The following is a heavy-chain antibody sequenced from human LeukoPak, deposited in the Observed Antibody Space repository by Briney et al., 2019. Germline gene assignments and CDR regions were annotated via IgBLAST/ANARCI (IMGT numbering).Heavy chain of an antibody. D-gene: IGHD6-19*01. Sequence: PSETLSLTCTVSGGSINSYYWSWIRQPAGKGLEWIGCIYSSGNTNYNPSLKSRVTMSVDTSKNQFSLELSSVTAADTAVYYCARDVGAHSSGWYSVAFDIWGQGTMVTVSS. CDR3: ARDVGAHSSGWYSVAFDI. V-gene: IGHV4-4*07. CDR1: GGSINSYY. J-gene: IGHJ3*02. CDR2: IYSSGNT.